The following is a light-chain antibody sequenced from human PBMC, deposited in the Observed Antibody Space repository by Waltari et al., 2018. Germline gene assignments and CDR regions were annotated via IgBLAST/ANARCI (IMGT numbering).Light chain of an antibody. V-gene: IGLV3-1*01. J-gene: IGLJ2*01. Sequence: SYELTQPPSVSVSPGQTATITCSGDKLEDKYASWYQPRPGQSPVLVIYQDNRRPSGIPERFSGSTSGNTATLTISGTQAMDEADYYCQAWDRNTYVVFGGGTKVTVL. CDR1: KLEDKY. CDR3: QAWDRNTYVV. CDR2: QDN.